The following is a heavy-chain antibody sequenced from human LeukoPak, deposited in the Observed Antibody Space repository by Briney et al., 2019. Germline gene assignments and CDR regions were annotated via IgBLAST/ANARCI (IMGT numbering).Heavy chain of an antibody. J-gene: IGHJ4*02. CDR3: ARAPHPYYDSSGYY. V-gene: IGHV4-31*03. D-gene: IGHD3-22*01. Sequence: SVTLSLTCTVSGGSISSGGYHWSWIRQHPGKGLEWIGYIYYSGSTYYNPSLKSRVTISVDTSKNQFSLKLSSVTAADTAIYYCARAPHPYYDSSGYYWGQGTLVTVSS. CDR1: GGSISSGGYH. CDR2: IYYSGST.